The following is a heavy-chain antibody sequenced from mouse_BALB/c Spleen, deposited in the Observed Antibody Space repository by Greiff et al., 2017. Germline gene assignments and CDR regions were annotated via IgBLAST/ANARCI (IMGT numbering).Heavy chain of an antibody. J-gene: IGHJ4*01. CDR2: IYPGDGDT. Sequence: QVQLQQSGAELARPGASVKLSCKASGYTFTSYWMQWVKQRPGQGLEWIGAIYPGDGDTRYTQKFKGKATLTADKSSSTAYMQLSSLASEDSAVYYCAREGHDGYYHDYYAMDYWGQGTSVTVSS. CDR3: AREGHDGYYHDYYAMDY. CDR1: GYTFTSYW. D-gene: IGHD2-3*01. V-gene: IGHV1-87*01.